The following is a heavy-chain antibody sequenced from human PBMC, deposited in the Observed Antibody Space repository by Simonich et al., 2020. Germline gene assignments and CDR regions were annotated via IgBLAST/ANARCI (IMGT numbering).Heavy chain of an antibody. V-gene: IGHV4-34*01. D-gene: IGHD3-16*01. CDR1: GGSFSGYY. Sequence: QVQLQQWGAGLLKPSETLSLTCAVYGGSFSGYYWSWIRQPPGKGVEWIGEINHTGRTNYNPPLKIRVPISVDTSKNQFSLKLSSVTAADTAVYYCARPLGIVWAFDIWGQGTMVTVSS. CDR2: INHTGRT. J-gene: IGHJ3*02. CDR3: ARPLGIVWAFDI.